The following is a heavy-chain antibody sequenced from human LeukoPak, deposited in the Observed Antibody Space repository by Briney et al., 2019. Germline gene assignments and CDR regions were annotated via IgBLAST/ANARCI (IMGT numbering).Heavy chain of an antibody. D-gene: IGHD3-3*01. J-gene: IGHJ4*02. V-gene: IGHV1-2*06. Sequence: ASVKVSCKASGYTFTGYYMNWVRQAPGQGLEWMGRINPNSGGTNYAQKLQGRVTMTRDTSISTAYMELSRLRSDDTAVYYCARAEVYYDFWSGYYREYYFDYWGQGTLVTVSS. CDR1: GYTFTGYY. CDR2: INPNSGGT. CDR3: ARAEVYYDFWSGYYREYYFDY.